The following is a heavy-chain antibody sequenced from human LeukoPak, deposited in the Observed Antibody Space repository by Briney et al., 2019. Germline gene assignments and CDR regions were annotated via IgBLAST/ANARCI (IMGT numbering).Heavy chain of an antibody. V-gene: IGHV3-7*03. CDR2: IKQDGGEK. Sequence: GGSLRLSCAASGFTFSSFWMSWVRQAPGKGLEWVANIKQDGGEKYYVDSVKGRFTISKDNAKNSLYLQMNSLRAEDTALYHCARNNGMDVWDQGTTVIVSS. CDR1: GFTFSSFW. J-gene: IGHJ6*02. CDR3: ARNNGMDV.